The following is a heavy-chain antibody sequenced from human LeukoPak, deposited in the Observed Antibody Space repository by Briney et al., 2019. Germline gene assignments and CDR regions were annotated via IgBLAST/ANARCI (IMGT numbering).Heavy chain of an antibody. V-gene: IGHV1-3*01. D-gene: IGHD1-26*01. CDR3: ARVRSYDYYYYYMDV. CDR2: INAGNGNT. J-gene: IGHJ6*03. Sequence: ASAKVSCKASGYTFTSYAMHWVRQAPGQRLEWMGWINAGNGNTKYSQKFQGRVTITRNTSISTAYMELSSLRSEDTAVYYCARVRSYDYYYYYMDVWGKGTTVTVSS. CDR1: GYTFTSYA.